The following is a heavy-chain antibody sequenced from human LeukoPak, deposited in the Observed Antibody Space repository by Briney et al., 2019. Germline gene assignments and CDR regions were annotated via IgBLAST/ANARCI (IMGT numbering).Heavy chain of an antibody. CDR3: AKPARTDYADY. V-gene: IGHV3-23*01. CDR1: GLTFSNYA. CDR2: ISGSGGNT. D-gene: IGHD1-14*01. Sequence: PGGSLRLSCAASGLTFSNYAMTWVRQAPGKGLEWVSSISGSGGNTYYADSVKGRFTISRDNSKNTLYLQMNSLRAEDTAVYYCAKPARTDYADYWGQGTLVTVSS. J-gene: IGHJ4*02.